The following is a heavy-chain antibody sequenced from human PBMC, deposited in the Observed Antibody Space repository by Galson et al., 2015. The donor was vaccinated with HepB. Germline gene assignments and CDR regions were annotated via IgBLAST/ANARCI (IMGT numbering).Heavy chain of an antibody. V-gene: IGHV4-30-4*01. CDR1: GGSISSGDYY. CDR3: ALSAVGTAAYNWFDP. CDR2: IYYSGST. Sequence: TLSLTCTVSGGSISSGDYYWSWIRQPPGKGLEWIGYIYYSGSTYYNPSLKSRVTISVDTSKNQFSLKLSSVTAADTAVYYCALSAVGTAAYNWFDPWGQGTLVTVSS. J-gene: IGHJ5*02. D-gene: IGHD2-2*01.